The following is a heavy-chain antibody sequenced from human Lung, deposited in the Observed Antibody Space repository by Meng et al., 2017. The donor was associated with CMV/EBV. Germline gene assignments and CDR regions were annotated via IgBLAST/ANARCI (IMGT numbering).Heavy chain of an antibody. V-gene: IGHV3-21*01. J-gene: IGHJ6*02. Sequence: GEXXKISCAASGFTFSSYSMNWVRQAPGKGLEWVSSISSSSSYIYYADSVKGRFTISRDNAKNSRYLQMNSLKAEDTAVYYCARDSSSSYYYYGMDVWGQGTTVTFSS. CDR2: ISSSSSYI. CDR1: GFTFSSYS. D-gene: IGHD6-6*01. CDR3: ARDSSSSYYYYGMDV.